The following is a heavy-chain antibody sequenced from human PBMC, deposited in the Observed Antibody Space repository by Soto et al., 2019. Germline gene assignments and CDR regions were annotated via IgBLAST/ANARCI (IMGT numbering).Heavy chain of an antibody. CDR3: ARGVRTGIAADVLLI. Sequence: ASVKGACKASGYTFPIYAMHWERHAPGQRLEWMGWINAGNGNTKYSQKFQGRVTITRDTSASTAYMELSSLRSEDTAVYYCARGVRTGIAADVLLIWGQGTMVTVSS. V-gene: IGHV1-3*01. J-gene: IGHJ3*02. CDR2: INAGNGNT. D-gene: IGHD6-13*01. CDR1: GYTFPIYA.